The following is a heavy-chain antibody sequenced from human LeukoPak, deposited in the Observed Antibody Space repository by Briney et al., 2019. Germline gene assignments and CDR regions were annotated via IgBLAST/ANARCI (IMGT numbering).Heavy chain of an antibody. CDR2: IYTSGST. CDR1: GGSISNYY. V-gene: IGHV4-4*07. CDR3: AREGFYDCRVDYSNFVT. Sequence: SETLSLTCTVPGGSISNYYWSWIRQSAGKGLEWIGRIYTSGSTSYHPSLKSRVTISVDTPKNLVSLKLSSVTAADTAVYYCAREGFYDCRVDYSNFVTRGQGNLVTVSS. J-gene: IGHJ4*02. D-gene: IGHD4-11*01.